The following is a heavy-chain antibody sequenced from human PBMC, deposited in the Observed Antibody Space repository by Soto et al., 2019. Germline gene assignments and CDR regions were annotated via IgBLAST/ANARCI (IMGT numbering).Heavy chain of an antibody. D-gene: IGHD3-16*01. V-gene: IGHV1-69*02. Sequence: SVKVSCKASGGTFSSYTISWVRQAPGQGLEWMGRIIPSLGIANYAQKFQGRVTITADKSTSTAYMELSSLRSEDTAVYYCATNFYDDGGWRDWFDPWGQGTLVTVSS. CDR3: ATNFYDDGGWRDWFDP. J-gene: IGHJ5*02. CDR2: IIPSLGIA. CDR1: GGTFSSYT.